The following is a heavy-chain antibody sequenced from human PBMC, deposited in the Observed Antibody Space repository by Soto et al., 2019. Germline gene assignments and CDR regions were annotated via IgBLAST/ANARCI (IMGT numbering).Heavy chain of an antibody. D-gene: IGHD6-13*01. CDR2: IRSKAYGGTT. V-gene: IGHV3-49*03. J-gene: IGHJ6*02. CDR3: TSDYSSPQGTYYYYGMDV. CDR1: GFTFGDYA. Sequence: GGSLRLSCTASGFTFGDYAMSWFRQAPGKGLEWVGFIRSKAYGGTTEYAASVKGRFTISRDDSKSIAYLQMNSLKTEDTAVYYCTSDYSSPQGTYYYYGMDVCRQGTTVTVSS.